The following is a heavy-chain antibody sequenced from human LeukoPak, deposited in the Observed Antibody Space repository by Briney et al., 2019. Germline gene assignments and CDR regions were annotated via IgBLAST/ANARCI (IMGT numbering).Heavy chain of an antibody. J-gene: IGHJ3*02. CDR3: AKMGSDYSGYDAFDI. D-gene: IGHD3-10*01. Sequence: GGSLRLSCAASGFTFSSYAMSWVRQAPVKGLEWVSGIDGGGVNTYDADSVKGRFTISRDNSKNTLYLQMNSLRADDTAVYYCAKMGSDYSGYDAFDIWGQGTMVTVSS. CDR1: GFTFSSYA. V-gene: IGHV3-23*01. CDR2: IDGGGVNT.